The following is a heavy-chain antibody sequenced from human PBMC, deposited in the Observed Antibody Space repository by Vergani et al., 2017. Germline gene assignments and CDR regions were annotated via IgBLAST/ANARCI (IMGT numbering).Heavy chain of an antibody. CDR2: ISYDGTHK. V-gene: IGHV3-30*03. CDR1: GFTSSYYG. Sequence: QVHLVESGGDVVQPGRSLRLSCVVSGFTSSYYGMHWVRQAPGKGLECVAVISYDGTHKYYADSVKGRFTISRENSKSTLYLQMNSLRTEDTAVYYCETKICGTPGCQIGYFREWGQGTLVTVSS. J-gene: IGHJ1*01. CDR3: ETKICGTPGCQIGYFRE. D-gene: IGHD1-1*01.